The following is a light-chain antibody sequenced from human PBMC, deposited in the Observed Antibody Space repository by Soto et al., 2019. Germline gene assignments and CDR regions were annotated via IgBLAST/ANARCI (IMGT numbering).Light chain of an antibody. CDR1: QSVSSN. V-gene: IGKV3D-15*01. J-gene: IGKJ1*01. CDR2: DAS. Sequence: ILMTQSPATLSVSPGERATLSCRASQSVSSNLAWYQQKPGQAPRLLIYDASNRATGIPARFSGSGSGTEFTLTITSLQSEDFAVYYCQQFHNWPRTFGQGTKVDIK. CDR3: QQFHNWPRT.